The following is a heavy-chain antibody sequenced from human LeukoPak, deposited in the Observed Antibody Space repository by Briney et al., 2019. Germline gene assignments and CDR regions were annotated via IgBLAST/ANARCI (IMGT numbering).Heavy chain of an antibody. CDR1: GFIFSNYG. J-gene: IGHJ4*02. V-gene: IGHV3-33*01. D-gene: IGHD3-16*02. CDR3: ARDLLLRYTWSFEK. CDR2: IWYDGSNR. Sequence: GRSLRLSCAASGFIFSNYGMHWGRRAPGKGVGWGAIIWYDGSNRYYSDSVKGRFTVSRDNSKNTLYLQMNSLRAEDSAVYYCARDLLLRYTWSFEKWGQGTLVTVSS.